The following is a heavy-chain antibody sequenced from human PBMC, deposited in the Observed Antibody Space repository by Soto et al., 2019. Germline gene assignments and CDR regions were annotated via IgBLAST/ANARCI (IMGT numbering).Heavy chain of an antibody. J-gene: IGHJ6*02. CDR2: VSYDGTYK. Sequence: PGGSLRLSCAASGFTFRTYGMHWVRQAPGKGLEWVAVVSYDGTYKYYADSVKGRFTISRDNSKNTLNLQMNSLKGEDTAVYYCARASPPRYYYGMDVWGQGTTVTVSS. V-gene: IGHV3-30*03. CDR3: ARASPPRYYYGMDV. CDR1: GFTFRTYG.